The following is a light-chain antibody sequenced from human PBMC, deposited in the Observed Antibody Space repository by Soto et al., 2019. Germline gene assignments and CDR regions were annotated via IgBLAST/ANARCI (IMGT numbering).Light chain of an antibody. CDR2: HAS. Sequence: DIQMTQSPSTLSTSVGDRVTITCRASQSISTWLAWYQHKPGKAPKLLIYHASSLEGGVPSRFSGSGSGTEFTLTISILQPDVFAYYYCQYYITYSRTFGQGTKVEIK. CDR3: QYYITYSRT. CDR1: QSISTW. J-gene: IGKJ2*02. V-gene: IGKV1-5*01.